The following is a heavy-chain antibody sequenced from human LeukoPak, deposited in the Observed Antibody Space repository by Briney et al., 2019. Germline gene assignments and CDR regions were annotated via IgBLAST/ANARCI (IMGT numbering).Heavy chain of an antibody. V-gene: IGHV3-21*01. J-gene: IGHJ4*02. Sequence: GGSLRLSCAASGFTFSSYSMNWVRQAPGKGLEWVSSISSSSSYIYYADSVKGRSTISRDNAKNSLYLQMNSLRAEDTAVYYCARPLWFGESRDYWGQGTLVTVSS. CDR2: ISSSSSYI. D-gene: IGHD3-10*01. CDR3: ARPLWFGESRDY. CDR1: GFTFSSYS.